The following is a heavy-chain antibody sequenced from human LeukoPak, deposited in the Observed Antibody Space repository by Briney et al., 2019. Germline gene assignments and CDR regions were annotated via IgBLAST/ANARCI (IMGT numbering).Heavy chain of an antibody. CDR1: GYTFTSYG. CDR3: ATDRFQTGDSDAFDI. D-gene: IGHD7-27*01. J-gene: IGHJ3*02. CDR2: ISAYNGNT. Sequence: ASVSVSCKASGYTFTSYGISWVRQAPGEGGEWRGWISAYNGNTNYAQKLQGRVTMTTDTSTSTAYMELSSLRSEDTAVYYCATDRFQTGDSDAFDIWGQGTMVTVSS. V-gene: IGHV1-18*01.